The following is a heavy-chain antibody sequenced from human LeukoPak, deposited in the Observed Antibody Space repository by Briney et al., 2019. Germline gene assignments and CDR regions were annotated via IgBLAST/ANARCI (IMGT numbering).Heavy chain of an antibody. V-gene: IGHV1-2*02. Sequence: ASVKVSCKASGYTFTGYYMHWVRQAPAQGLEWMGWINPNSGGTNYAQKFQGRVTMTRDTSISTAYMELSRLRSDDTAVYFCAREQAVKAFDIWGQGTMVTVSS. CDR1: GYTFTGYY. J-gene: IGHJ3*02. D-gene: IGHD4-11*01. CDR2: INPNSGGT. CDR3: AREQAVKAFDI.